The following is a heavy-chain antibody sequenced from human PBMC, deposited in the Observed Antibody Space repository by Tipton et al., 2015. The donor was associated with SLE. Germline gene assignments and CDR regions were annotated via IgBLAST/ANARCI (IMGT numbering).Heavy chain of an antibody. CDR3: AKGKDEWRVGGNVFDY. CDR2: IRYDGSNK. J-gene: IGHJ4*01. D-gene: IGHD6-19*01. CDR1: GFTFSSYG. Sequence: SLRLSCAASGFTFSSYGMHWVRQAPGKGLEWVAFIRYDGSNKYYADSVKGRFTISRDNAKNTLYLQMNSLRAEDTAVYYCAKGKDEWRVGGNVFDYWGHGILVTGSP. V-gene: IGHV3-30*02.